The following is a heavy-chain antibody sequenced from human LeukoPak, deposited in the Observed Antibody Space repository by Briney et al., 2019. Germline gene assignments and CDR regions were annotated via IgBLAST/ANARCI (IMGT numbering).Heavy chain of an antibody. CDR1: GFTFSSYA. CDR3: ARDPPWSLTMVRGRDYYGMDV. D-gene: IGHD3-10*01. V-gene: IGHV3-7*01. CDR2: IKQDGSEK. J-gene: IGHJ6*02. Sequence: GGSLRLSCAASGFTFSSYAMSWVRQAPGKGLEWVANIKQDGSEKYYVDSVEGRFTISRDKAKSSLYLQMNSLRAEDTAVYYCARDPPWSLTMVRGRDYYGMDVWGQGTTVTVSS.